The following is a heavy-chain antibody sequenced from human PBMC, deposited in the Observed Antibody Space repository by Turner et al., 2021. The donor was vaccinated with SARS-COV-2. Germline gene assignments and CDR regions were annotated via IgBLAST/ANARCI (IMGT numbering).Heavy chain of an antibody. V-gene: IGHV1-2*02. Sequence: QVQLVQSGAEVKKPGASVKVSCKASGYTFTGYYIHWVRQAPGQGLEWMGWINPASDDTNYAQKFQGRVTMTRNTAISTAYMEVSGLRSDDTAVYYCARFFHDRTVQKVLDVWGQGTTVTVSS. J-gene: IGHJ6*02. CDR2: INPASDDT. CDR1: GYTFTGYY. D-gene: IGHD3-22*01. CDR3: ARFFHDRTVQKVLDV.